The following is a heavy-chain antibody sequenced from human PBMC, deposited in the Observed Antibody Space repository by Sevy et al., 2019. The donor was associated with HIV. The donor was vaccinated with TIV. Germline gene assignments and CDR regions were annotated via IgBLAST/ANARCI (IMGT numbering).Heavy chain of an antibody. Sequence: SETLSLTCVVYGGSFGGYYWSWIRQPPGKGLEWIGEINHSGSTNYNPSLKSRVTISADTSKNQFSLKLSSVTAADTAVYYCATRRGHLSFDYWGQGTLVTVSS. CDR1: GGSFGGYY. V-gene: IGHV4-34*01. CDR2: INHSGST. J-gene: IGHJ4*02. CDR3: ATRRGHLSFDY.